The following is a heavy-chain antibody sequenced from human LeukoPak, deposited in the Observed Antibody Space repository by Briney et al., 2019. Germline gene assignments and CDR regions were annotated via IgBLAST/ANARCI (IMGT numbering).Heavy chain of an antibody. CDR1: GFSFTSYW. V-gene: IGHV3-74*01. CDR3: TRAYDSGTYSSFDY. CDR2: INTDGSGT. Sequence: GGSLRLSCAASGFSFTSYWMHWVRQAPGKGLVWISCINTDGSGTTYADSVKGRFTISRDNAKNTLYLQMNGLRAEDTAVYYCTRAYDSGTYSSFDYWGQGTLVTVSS. J-gene: IGHJ4*02. D-gene: IGHD3-10*01.